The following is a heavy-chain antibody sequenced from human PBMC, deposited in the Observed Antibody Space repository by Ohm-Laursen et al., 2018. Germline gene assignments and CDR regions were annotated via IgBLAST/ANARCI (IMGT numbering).Heavy chain of an antibody. CDR1: GFTFSSYH. CDR2: ISSASTTI. CDR3: AKDLATVNYYYYYGMDV. V-gene: IGHV3-48*01. Sequence: SLRLSCTASGFTFSSYHINWVRQAPGKGLEWVSFISSASTTIYYADSVKGRFTISRDNSKNTLYLQMNSLRAEDTAVYYCAKDLATVNYYYYYGMDVRGQGTTVTVSS. J-gene: IGHJ6*02. D-gene: IGHD4-11*01.